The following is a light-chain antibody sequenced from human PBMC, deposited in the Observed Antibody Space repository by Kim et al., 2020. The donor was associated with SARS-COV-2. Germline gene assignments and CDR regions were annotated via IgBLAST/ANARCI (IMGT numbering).Light chain of an antibody. V-gene: IGKV1-39*01. J-gene: IGKJ4*01. CDR1: QNISSY. CDR2: AAF. CDR3: QQSYSTPLT. Sequence: DIQMTQSPSSLSASVGDRVTITCRASQNISSYLSWCQQKPGKAPKLLIYAAFSLQSGVPSRFSGSGSGTDFTLTISSLQPEDFATYYCQQSYSTPLTFGGGTKVDIK.